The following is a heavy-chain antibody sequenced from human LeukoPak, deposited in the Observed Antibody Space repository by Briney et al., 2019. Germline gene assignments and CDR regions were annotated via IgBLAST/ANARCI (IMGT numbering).Heavy chain of an antibody. V-gene: IGHV4-59*12. CDR3: ARAPYYYYGMDV. Sequence: SETLSLTCTVSGGSIGGNSYWSWIRQPPGKGPEWIGHISNSGSTYYSPSLSSRVTISLDTSKNQFSLKLSSVTAADTAVYYCARAPYYYYGMDVWGQGTTVTVSS. J-gene: IGHJ6*02. CDR1: GGSIGGNSY. CDR2: ISNSGST.